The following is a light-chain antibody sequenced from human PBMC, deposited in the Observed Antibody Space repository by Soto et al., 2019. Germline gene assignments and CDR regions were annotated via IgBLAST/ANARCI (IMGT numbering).Light chain of an antibody. V-gene: IGLV2-14*01. CDR2: EGS. CDR3: SSRTTNTTVV. Sequence: QSALTQPASVSGSPGQSITISCTGTSSDVGAHKFVSWFQQHPGKAPKLIMYEGSYRPSGVSNRFSGSKSGNTASLTILGLRSEDEAYYYCSSRTTNTTVVFGGGTKLTVL. CDR1: SSDVGAHKF. J-gene: IGLJ2*01.